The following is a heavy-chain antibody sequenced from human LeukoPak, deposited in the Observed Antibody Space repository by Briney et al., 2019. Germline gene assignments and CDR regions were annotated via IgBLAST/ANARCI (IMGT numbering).Heavy chain of an antibody. V-gene: IGHV4-59*01. CDR2: VSDGGRT. CDR1: GGSITSYY. CDR3: ARASTTFDD. D-gene: IGHD1-14*01. Sequence: SETLSLXCSVSGGSITSYYWSWIRQPPGKGLEWIGHVSDGGRTNYSPSLRSRVSISVDTSKNQFSLKLNSVTAADTAVYFCARASTTFDDWGQGTLVTVSS. J-gene: IGHJ4*02.